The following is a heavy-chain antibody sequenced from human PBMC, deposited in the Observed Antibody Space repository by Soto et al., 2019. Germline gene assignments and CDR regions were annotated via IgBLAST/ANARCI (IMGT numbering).Heavy chain of an antibody. Sequence: SETLSLTCTVSGGSISSGGYYWSWIRQPPGKGLEWIGYIYYSGSTYYNPSLKSRVTISVDTSKNQFSLKLSSVTAAGTAVYYCARSGTRWYCSSTSCFEFDYWGQGTLVTVSS. D-gene: IGHD2-2*01. CDR2: IYYSGST. V-gene: IGHV4-30-4*01. J-gene: IGHJ4*02. CDR1: GGSISSGGYY. CDR3: ARSGTRWYCSSTSCFEFDY.